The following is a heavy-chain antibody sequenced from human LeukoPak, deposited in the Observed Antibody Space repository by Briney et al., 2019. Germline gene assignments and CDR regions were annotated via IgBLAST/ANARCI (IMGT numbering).Heavy chain of an antibody. CDR3: AREIAVAGSFDD. V-gene: IGHV3-48*02. D-gene: IGHD6-19*01. J-gene: IGHJ4*02. CDR2: ISSSSSTL. CDR1: GFTFSTYA. Sequence: PGGSLRLSCAASGFTFSTYAMPWVRQAPGKGLEWVSYISSSSSTLYYADSVSGRFTISSDNAKKSLYLQMNSLRDEDTAVYYCAREIAVAGSFDDWGQGTLVTVSS.